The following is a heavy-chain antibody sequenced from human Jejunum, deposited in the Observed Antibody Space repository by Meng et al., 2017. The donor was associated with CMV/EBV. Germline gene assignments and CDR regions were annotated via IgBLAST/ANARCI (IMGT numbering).Heavy chain of an antibody. D-gene: IGHD2-2*01. CDR1: A. CDR2: ISYDGNNK. CDR3: ARDRGGLGYCSSTSCYLGFDY. J-gene: IGHJ4*02. V-gene: IGHV3-30-3*01. Sequence: ALHWVRQAPGKGLGWVAVISYDGNNKYYADSVKGRFTISRDNSKNTLYLQMNSLRAEDTAVYYCARDRGGLGYCSSTSCYLGFDYWGQGTLVTVSS.